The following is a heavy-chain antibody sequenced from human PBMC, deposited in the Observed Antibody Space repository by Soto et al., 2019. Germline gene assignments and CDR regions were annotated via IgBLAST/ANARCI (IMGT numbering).Heavy chain of an antibody. CDR3: AHKGGGDRILDY. CDR2: IYWDGYK. CDR1: GFSLRTNGVG. V-gene: IGHV2-5*02. Sequence: QITLKESGPTLVKPTQTLTLTCAFSGFSLRTNGVGVGWIRQPPGKALEWLALIYWDGYKHYSPSLKSRLTIPGGTPKNPGVLTMAKMDPVDTATYFLAHKGGGDRILDYWGQGTLVTVSS. J-gene: IGHJ4*02. D-gene: IGHD3-16*01.